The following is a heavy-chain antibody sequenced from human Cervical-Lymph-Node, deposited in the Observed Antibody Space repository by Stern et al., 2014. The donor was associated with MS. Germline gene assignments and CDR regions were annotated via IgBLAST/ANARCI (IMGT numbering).Heavy chain of an antibody. V-gene: IGHV2-5*01. CDR1: GFSLSTSGVD. CDR2: IYRNDDK. D-gene: IGHD3-3*01. J-gene: IGHJ4*01. CDR3: AHLGSGLHYFDY. Sequence: QVTLKESGPTLVKPTQTLTLTCTFSGFSLSTSGVDVGWIRQPPGKALEWLALIYRNDDKRYSPSLKSRLTITKDTSKNQVVLTMTNMDPVDTATYYCAHLGSGLHYFDYWGHGTLVTVSS.